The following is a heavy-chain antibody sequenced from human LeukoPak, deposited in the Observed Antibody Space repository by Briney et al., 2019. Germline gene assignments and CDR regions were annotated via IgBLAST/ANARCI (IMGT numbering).Heavy chain of an antibody. J-gene: IGHJ6*02. Sequence: GASVKVSCKASGYTFTSYGISWVRQAPGQGLEWMGWISAYNGNTNYAQKLQGRVTMTTDTSTSTAYMELRSLRSDDTAVYYCARDYYGSESYYAYPLYYYYGMDVWGQGTTVTVSS. CDR2: ISAYNGNT. D-gene: IGHD3-10*01. CDR1: GYTFTSYG. CDR3: ARDYYGSESYYAYPLYYYYGMDV. V-gene: IGHV1-18*01.